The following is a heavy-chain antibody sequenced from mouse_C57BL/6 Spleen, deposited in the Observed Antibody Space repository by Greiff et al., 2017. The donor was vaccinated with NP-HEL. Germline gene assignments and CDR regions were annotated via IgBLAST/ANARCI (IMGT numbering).Heavy chain of an antibody. CDR2: ISYDGSN. Sequence: VQLKESGPGLVKPSQSLSLTCSVTGYSITSGYYWNWIRQFPGNKLEWMGYISYDGSNNYNPSLKNRISITRDTSKNQFFLKLNSVTTEDTATYYCARDYDYDGAYWGQGTSVTVSS. V-gene: IGHV3-6*01. D-gene: IGHD2-4*01. J-gene: IGHJ4*01. CDR3: ARDYDYDGAY. CDR1: GYSITSGYY.